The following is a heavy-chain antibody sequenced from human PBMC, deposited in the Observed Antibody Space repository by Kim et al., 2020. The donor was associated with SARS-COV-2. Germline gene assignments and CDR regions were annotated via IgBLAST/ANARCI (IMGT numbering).Heavy chain of an antibody. Sequence: GESLKISCKGSGYSFTSYWIGWVRQMPGKGLEWMGIIYPGDSDTRYSPSFQGQVTISADKSISTAYLQWSSLKASDTAMYYCARLEHRQQLINNWFDPWGQGTLVTVSS. D-gene: IGHD6-13*01. CDR3: ARLEHRQQLINNWFDP. J-gene: IGHJ5*02. V-gene: IGHV5-51*01. CDR1: GYSFTSYW. CDR2: IYPGDSDT.